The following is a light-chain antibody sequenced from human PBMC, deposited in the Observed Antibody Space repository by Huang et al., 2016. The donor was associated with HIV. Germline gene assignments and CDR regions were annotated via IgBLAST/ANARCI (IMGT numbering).Light chain of an antibody. CDR1: QSVSSSY. Sequence: EIVLTQSPATLSLSPGERATLSCGASQSVSSSYVAWYQQRPGLAPRLLIYDASYRATGIPDRFSGSGSGTDFTLTISRLEPEDFEVYYCQQYGSSPRTFGQGTKVEIK. J-gene: IGKJ1*01. CDR3: QQYGSSPRT. V-gene: IGKV3D-20*01. CDR2: DAS.